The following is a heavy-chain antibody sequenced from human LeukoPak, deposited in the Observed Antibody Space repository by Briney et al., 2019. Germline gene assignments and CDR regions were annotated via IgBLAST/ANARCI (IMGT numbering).Heavy chain of an antibody. CDR1: GFSFSSYI. Sequence: QPGGSLRLSCVGSGFSFSSYIVSWVRQAPGKGLEWVSGMSGSGGHTYYADSVKGRFTISRDNARNTVYLQMNSLRVEGTAVYYCAKERYNYGQYYFDYWGQGTLVTVSS. CDR3: AKERYNYGQYYFDY. V-gene: IGHV3-23*01. CDR2: MSGSGGHT. D-gene: IGHD5-18*01. J-gene: IGHJ4*02.